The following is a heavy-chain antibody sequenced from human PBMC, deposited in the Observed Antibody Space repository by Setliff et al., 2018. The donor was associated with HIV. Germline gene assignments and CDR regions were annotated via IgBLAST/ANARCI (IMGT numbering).Heavy chain of an antibody. J-gene: IGHJ6*02. CDR1: GDSISGYY. Sequence: PSETLSLTCTSSGDSISGYYWSWIRQPAGKGLEWIGRMHTSGNTNYNPSLKSRVTISVDTSKNQFSLKLSSVTAADTAVYYCARVAPKGYQLLFSSVWGQGTTVTVSS. CDR2: MHTSGNT. V-gene: IGHV4-4*07. D-gene: IGHD2-2*01. CDR3: ARVAPKGYQLLFSSV.